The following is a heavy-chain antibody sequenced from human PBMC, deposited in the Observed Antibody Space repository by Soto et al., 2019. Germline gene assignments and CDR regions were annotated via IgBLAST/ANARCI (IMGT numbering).Heavy chain of an antibody. CDR2: ISGSGGST. V-gene: IGHV3-23*01. Sequence: GGSLRLSCAASGFTFSSYAMSWVRQAPGKGLEWVSAISGSGGSTYYADSVKGRFTISRDNSKNTLYLQMNSLRAEDTAVYYCAKGPNCSSTSCNLDRSYYYYYMDVWGKGTTVTVSS. D-gene: IGHD2-2*01. CDR1: GFTFSSYA. J-gene: IGHJ6*03. CDR3: AKGPNCSSTSCNLDRSYYYYYMDV.